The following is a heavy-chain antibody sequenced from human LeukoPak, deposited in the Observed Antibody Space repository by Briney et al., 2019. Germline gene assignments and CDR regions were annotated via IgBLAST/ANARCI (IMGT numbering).Heavy chain of an antibody. CDR3: TRINYG. CDR2: INSDGSTT. D-gene: IGHD3-16*01. CDR1: GFTFSSYW. J-gene: IGHJ4*02. V-gene: IGHV3-74*01. Sequence: PGGSLRLSCAASGFTFSSYWMHWVRQAPGKGLMWVSRINSDGSTTSYADSVKGRFTISRDNAKNTLYLQVNSLRVEDTAVYYCTRINYGWGQGTLVTVSS.